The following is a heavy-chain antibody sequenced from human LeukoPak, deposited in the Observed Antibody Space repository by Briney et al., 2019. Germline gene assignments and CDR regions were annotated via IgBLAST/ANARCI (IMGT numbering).Heavy chain of an antibody. V-gene: IGHV1-2*06. J-gene: IGHJ4*02. D-gene: IGHD3-9*01. Sequence: ASVKVSCKASGYTFTGYYMHWVRQAPGQGLEWMGRINPNSGGTNYAQQFQGRVTMTRDTSISTAYMELSRLRSDDTAVYYCARGIPPGYDILTGLPPEDYWGQGTLVTVSS. CDR3: ARGIPPGYDILTGLPPEDY. CDR2: INPNSGGT. CDR1: GYTFTGYY.